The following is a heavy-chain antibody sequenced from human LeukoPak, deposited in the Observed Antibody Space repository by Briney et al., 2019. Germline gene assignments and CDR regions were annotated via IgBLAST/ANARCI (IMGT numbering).Heavy chain of an antibody. J-gene: IGHJ4*02. CDR2: IYYSGST. D-gene: IGHD5-12*01. CDR1: GGSISSYY. V-gene: IGHV4-59*01. Sequence: SETPSLTCTVSGGSISSYYWSWIRQPPGKGLEWIGYIYYSGSTNYNPSLESRVTISVDTSKNQFSLKLSSVIAADTAVYYCARAGVATITVDYWGQGTLVTVSS. CDR3: ARAGVATITVDY.